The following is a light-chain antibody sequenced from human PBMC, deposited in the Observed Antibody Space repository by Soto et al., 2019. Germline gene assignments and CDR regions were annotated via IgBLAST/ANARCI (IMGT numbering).Light chain of an antibody. Sequence: EIVMAQSPATLSVSPGERATLCCRASQSVSSNLAWYQQKRGQAPRLLIYGASSRATGIPARFSVTVSGTEFTLTLGSLQSDDGAVYDGQQYNNWPRTFGQGTKVDIK. CDR2: GAS. CDR1: QSVSSN. V-gene: IGKV3-15*01. CDR3: QQYNNWPRT. J-gene: IGKJ2*01.